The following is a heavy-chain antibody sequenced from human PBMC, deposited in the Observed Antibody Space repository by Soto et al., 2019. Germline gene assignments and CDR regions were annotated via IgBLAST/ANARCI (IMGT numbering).Heavy chain of an antibody. D-gene: IGHD1-26*01. J-gene: IGHJ5*02. Sequence: ASVKVSCKASGDTVTSYYMHWVRQAPGQGLEWMGIINPSGGSTSYAQKFQGRVTMTRDTSTSTVYMELSSLRSEDTAVYYCARDWAPGIVGATDWFDPWGQGTLVTVSS. V-gene: IGHV1-46*01. CDR2: INPSGGST. CDR3: ARDWAPGIVGATDWFDP. CDR1: GDTVTSYY.